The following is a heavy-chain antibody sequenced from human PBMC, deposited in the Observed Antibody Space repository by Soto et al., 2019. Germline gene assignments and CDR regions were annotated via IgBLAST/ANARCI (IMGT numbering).Heavy chain of an antibody. Sequence: PETLSLTCVVSGGSITSYLWSLIRQFPRKGLEWLAYTAYTGNTTSNPSLKSRVTISMDTSKNQLSLKLTSMTAANTAVYYCARDLHAGFTHYFDPLGQGTLVTVSS. V-gene: IGHV4-59*12. CDR3: ARDLHAGFTHYFDP. CDR1: GGSITSYL. J-gene: IGHJ5*02. D-gene: IGHD1-26*01. CDR2: TAYTGNT.